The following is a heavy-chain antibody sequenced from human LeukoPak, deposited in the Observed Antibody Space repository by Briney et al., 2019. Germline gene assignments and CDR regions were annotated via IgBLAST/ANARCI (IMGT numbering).Heavy chain of an antibody. CDR2: ISGSGGST. Sequence: GGSLRLSCAASGFTFSRYAMSWVRQAPGKGLEWVSAISGSGGSTYYADSVKGRFTISRDNSKNTLYLQMNSLRAEDTAVYYCAKGGIVATMLGWFDPWGQGTLVTVSS. V-gene: IGHV3-23*01. CDR1: GFTFSRYA. CDR3: AKGGIVATMLGWFDP. J-gene: IGHJ5*02. D-gene: IGHD5-12*01.